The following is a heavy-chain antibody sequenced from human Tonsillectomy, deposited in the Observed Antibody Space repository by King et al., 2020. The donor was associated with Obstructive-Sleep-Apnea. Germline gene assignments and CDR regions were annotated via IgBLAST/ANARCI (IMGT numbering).Heavy chain of an antibody. D-gene: IGHD4-23*01. Sequence: VQLVESGGGVVQPGRSLRLSCAASGFTFSNYAMHWVRQAPGKGLEWVAIISYDGSNKYYADSVKGRFTISRDNSKNTLYLQMNSLRAEDTAVYYCARDKTVEIYYYGMDVWGQGTTVTVSS. CDR1: GFTFSNYA. V-gene: IGHV3-30-3*01. J-gene: IGHJ6*02. CDR3: ARDKTVEIYYYGMDV. CDR2: ISYDGSNK.